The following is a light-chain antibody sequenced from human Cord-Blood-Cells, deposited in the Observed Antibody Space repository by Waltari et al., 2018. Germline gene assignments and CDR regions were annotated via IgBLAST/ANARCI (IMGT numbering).Light chain of an antibody. J-gene: IGLJ3*02. CDR1: SSDVGSYNL. Sequence: SALPQPAPVSGSPGQSLTIPCPGTSSDVGSYNLFSWYQQHPGKAPKLMIYEGSKRPSGVSNRFSGSKSGNTASLTISGLQAEDEADYYCCSYAGSSTLVFGGGTKLTVL. CDR3: CSYAGSSTLV. V-gene: IGLV2-23*01. CDR2: EGS.